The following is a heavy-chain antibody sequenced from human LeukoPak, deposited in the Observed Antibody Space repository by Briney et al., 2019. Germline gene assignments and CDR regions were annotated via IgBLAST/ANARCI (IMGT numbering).Heavy chain of an antibody. J-gene: IGHJ5*02. V-gene: IGHV1-69*05. CDR3: ARVPPVNPNWFDP. Sequence: GASVKFSCKASGGTFGSYAISWVRQAPGQGLEWMGRIIPIFGTANYAQKFQGRVTITTDESTSTAYMELSSLRSEDTAVYYCARVPPVNPNWFDPWGQGTLVTVSS. CDR1: GGTFGSYA. CDR2: IIPIFGTA.